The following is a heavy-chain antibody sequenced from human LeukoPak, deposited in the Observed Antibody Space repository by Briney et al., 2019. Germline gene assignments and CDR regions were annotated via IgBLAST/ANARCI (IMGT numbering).Heavy chain of an antibody. CDR1: GYTFTSYG. V-gene: IGHV1-18*01. J-gene: IGHJ4*02. Sequence: ASVKVSCKASGYTFTSYGISWVRQAPGQGLEWMGWIRAYNGNTNYAQKLQGRVTMTTDTSTSTAYMELRSLRSDDTAVYYCARGGSCSSTSCYRYSYWGQGTLVTVSS. CDR3: ARGGSCSSTSCYRYSY. D-gene: IGHD2-2*01. CDR2: IRAYNGNT.